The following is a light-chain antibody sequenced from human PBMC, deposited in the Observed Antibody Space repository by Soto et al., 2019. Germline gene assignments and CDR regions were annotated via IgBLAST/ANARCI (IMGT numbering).Light chain of an antibody. CDR1: QSVDSRF. V-gene: IGKV3-20*01. CDR3: QQYDSSRT. CDR2: GAS. J-gene: IGKJ1*01. Sequence: EIVFTQSPGTLSLSPGERVTLSCRASQSVDSRFLAWYQQKPGQAPRLLVYGASIRATGIQDRLSGIGSRTYFTLSIRRLEPEDFAMYYCQQYDSSRTFGQGTKVE.